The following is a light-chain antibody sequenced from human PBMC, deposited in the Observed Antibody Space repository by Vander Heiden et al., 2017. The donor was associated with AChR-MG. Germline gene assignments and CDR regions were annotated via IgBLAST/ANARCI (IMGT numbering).Light chain of an antibody. CDR1: RTDVGGYDY. CDR2: EVT. J-gene: IGLJ2*01. V-gene: IGLV2-14*03. Sequence: QSALTQPASVSGFPGEPITIPCPGSRTDVGGYDYVSWYQQRPGKAPRLLIFEVTKRPSGISNRFSGSKSDNTAFLTISGLQIEDEGDFYCASYTSGNTLVLFGGGTKLTVL. CDR3: ASYTSGNTLVL.